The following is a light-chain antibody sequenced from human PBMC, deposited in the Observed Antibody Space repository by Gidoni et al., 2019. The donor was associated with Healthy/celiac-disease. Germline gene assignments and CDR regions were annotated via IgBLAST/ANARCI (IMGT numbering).Light chain of an antibody. CDR1: QSISSY. CDR2: AAS. V-gene: IGKV1-39*01. J-gene: IGKJ1*01. Sequence: DIQMTQSPSSLSASVGDRVTITCRASQSISSYLNWYQQKPGKAPKLLIYAASSLQSGVPSRFSGSGSGTDFTLNISSLQPEDFATYYCQQSYSTPPTFGQGIKVEIK. CDR3: QQSYSTPPT.